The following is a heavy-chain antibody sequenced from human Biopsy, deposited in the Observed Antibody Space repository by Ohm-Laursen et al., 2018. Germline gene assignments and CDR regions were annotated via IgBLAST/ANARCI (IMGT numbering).Heavy chain of an antibody. CDR2: INRKTGAT. Sequence: SVKVSCRASSYTFTDYNIHWMRQAPGQGLEWLGYINRKTGATNYAQKFQGTVTMTRDTSISTAYLALGSLRSADTAIYYCARDPLNGHKHFDYWGQGSLVTVSS. V-gene: IGHV1-2*02. CDR3: ARDPLNGHKHFDY. D-gene: IGHD2-8*01. J-gene: IGHJ4*02. CDR1: SYTFTDYN.